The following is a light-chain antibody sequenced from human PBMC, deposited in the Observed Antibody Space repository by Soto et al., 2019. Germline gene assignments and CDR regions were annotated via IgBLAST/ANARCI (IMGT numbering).Light chain of an antibody. CDR3: QQYDNWPLL. CDR2: SAS. CDR1: HSINRN. V-gene: IGKV3-15*01. J-gene: IGKJ4*02. Sequence: EIVMTQSPGFLSVSPGERVTLSCRASHSINRNLAWYQQKPGQGPRLLIYSASTRAAGIPPRFSGRGSGTEFTLTISSLPSEDFAVYYCQQYDNWPLLFGGGTKVGSK.